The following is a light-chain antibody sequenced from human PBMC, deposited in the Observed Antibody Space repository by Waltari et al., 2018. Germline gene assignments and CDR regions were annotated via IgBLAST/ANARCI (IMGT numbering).Light chain of an antibody. CDR1: QSLLDTPTNKNY. J-gene: IGKJ4*01. Sequence: DIVLTQSPDSLAVSLGARATINCKSSQSLLDTPTNKNYLAWYRQKPGQPPQLLFYWASTRNSGVPGRLSGGGSGSDFTLTISGLQADDVAVYYCQQYSGSPLTFGGGTKVEIE. V-gene: IGKV4-1*01. CDR2: WAS. CDR3: QQYSGSPLT.